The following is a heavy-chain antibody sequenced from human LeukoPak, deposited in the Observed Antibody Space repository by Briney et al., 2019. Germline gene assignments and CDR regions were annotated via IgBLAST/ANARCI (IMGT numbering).Heavy chain of an antibody. CDR1: GFTFSNYG. Sequence: PGGSLRLSSAASGFTFSNYGMNWVRQAPGKGLEWLSYMSSSGTIIYYADSVKGRFTISRDDAKNSLLLQMNSLSAEDTAVYYCARSRPGYYFDYWGQGTLVTVSS. CDR3: ARSRPGYYFDY. V-gene: IGHV3-48*01. CDR2: MSSSGTII. D-gene: IGHD3-9*01. J-gene: IGHJ4*02.